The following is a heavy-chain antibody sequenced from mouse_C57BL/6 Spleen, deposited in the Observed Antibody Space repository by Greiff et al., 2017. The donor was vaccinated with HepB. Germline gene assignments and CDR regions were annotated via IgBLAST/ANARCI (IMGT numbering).Heavy chain of an antibody. Sequence: VQLQQSGAELVKPGASVKISCKASGYAFSSYWMNWVKQRPGKGLEWIGQIYPGDGDTNYNGKFKGKATLTADKSSSTAYMQLSSLTSEDSAVYFCARETAYYSTLDYWGQGTTLTVSS. CDR1: GYAFSSYW. V-gene: IGHV1-80*01. CDR2: IYPGDGDT. J-gene: IGHJ2*01. D-gene: IGHD2-5*01. CDR3: ARETAYYSTLDY.